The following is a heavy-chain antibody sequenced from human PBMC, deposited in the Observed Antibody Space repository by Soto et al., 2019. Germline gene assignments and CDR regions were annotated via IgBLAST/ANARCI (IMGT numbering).Heavy chain of an antibody. Sequence: QVQLVQSGAEVKKPGSSVKVSCKASGGTFSSYTISWVRQAPGQGLEWMGRIIPILGIANYAQKFQGRVTITADKSTSTAYMELXSXXXXDTAXXXXXXXXXELSTQNAFDIWGQGTMVTVSS. CDR1: GGTFSSYT. D-gene: IGHD3-16*02. CDR2: IIPILGIA. J-gene: IGHJ3*02. V-gene: IGHV1-69*02. CDR3: XXXXXELSTQNAFDI.